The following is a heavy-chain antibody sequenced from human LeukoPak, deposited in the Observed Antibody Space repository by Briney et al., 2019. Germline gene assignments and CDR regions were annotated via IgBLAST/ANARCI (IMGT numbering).Heavy chain of an antibody. CDR2: ISYDGSNK. D-gene: IGHD3-16*01. CDR1: GFTFSSYG. J-gene: IGHJ4*02. Sequence: PGGSLRLSCAASGFTFSSYGMHWVRQAPGRGLEWVAVISYDGSNKYYADSVKGRFTISRDNSKNTLYLQMNSLRAEDTAVYYCATEGTMINDYWGQGTLVTVSS. CDR3: ATEGTMINDY. V-gene: IGHV3-30*03.